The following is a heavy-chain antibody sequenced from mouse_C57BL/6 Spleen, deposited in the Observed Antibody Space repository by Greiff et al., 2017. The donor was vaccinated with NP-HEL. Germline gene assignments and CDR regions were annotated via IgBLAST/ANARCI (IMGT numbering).Heavy chain of an antibody. CDR1: GFSLTSYG. V-gene: IGHV2-6*03. CDR3: ARSFMIRYAMDY. Sequence: QVQLKESGPGLVAPSQGLSITCTVSGFSLTSYGVHWVRQPPGKGLEWLVVIWSDGSTTYNSALKSRLSISKDNSKSQVFLKMNSLQTDDTAMYYCARSFMIRYAMDYWGQGTSVTVSS. D-gene: IGHD2-4*01. J-gene: IGHJ4*01. CDR2: IWSDGST.